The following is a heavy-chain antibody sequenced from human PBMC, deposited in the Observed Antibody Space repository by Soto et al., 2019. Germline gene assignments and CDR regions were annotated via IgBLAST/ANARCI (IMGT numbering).Heavy chain of an antibody. CDR2: INPNSGGT. CDR1: GYTFTVYY. CDR3: ARDLWEGGNFHGHYYFYGMDV. V-gene: IGHV1-2*04. J-gene: IGHJ6*02. Sequence: ASGKVSCPASGYTFTVYYMHWVRQAPGQGLEWMGWINPNSGGTNYAQKFQGWVTMTRDTSISTAYMELSRLRSDNTAVYYCARDLWEGGNFHGHYYFYGMDVWGRGTTVTVSS. D-gene: IGHD2-21*02.